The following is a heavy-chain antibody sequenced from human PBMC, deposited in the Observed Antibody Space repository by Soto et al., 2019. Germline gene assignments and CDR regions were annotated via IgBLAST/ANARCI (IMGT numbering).Heavy chain of an antibody. CDR1: GFTFSSYG. Sequence: QVKLEESGGGVVQPGRSRRLSCAGSGFTFSSYGMHWVRQAPGKGPEWVAGIWFDGSETFYADPVKGRFTISRDNSKKSLYLQMNSLRVDDTAVYYCTRERIVVPRFDSWGRGTLVTVSP. J-gene: IGHJ5*01. V-gene: IGHV3-33*01. CDR3: TRERIVVPRFDS. CDR2: IWFDGSET. D-gene: IGHD2-2*01.